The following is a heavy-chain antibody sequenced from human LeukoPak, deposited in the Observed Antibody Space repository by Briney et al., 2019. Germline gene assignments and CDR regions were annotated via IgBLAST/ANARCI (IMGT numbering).Heavy chain of an antibody. V-gene: IGHV4-31*03. CDR3: STSADSAGYLTSFDP. CDR2: IYHTGTT. Sequence: SETLSLTCSVAGVSIRNGGFYWSWIRQSPGKGLEWIGHIYHTGTTYYNPSLKSRVTISVDTSKNQFSLKVWSVTASDAAVYYCSTSADSAGYLTSFDPWGQGALVTVSS. J-gene: IGHJ5*02. D-gene: IGHD3-22*01. CDR1: GVSIRNGGFY.